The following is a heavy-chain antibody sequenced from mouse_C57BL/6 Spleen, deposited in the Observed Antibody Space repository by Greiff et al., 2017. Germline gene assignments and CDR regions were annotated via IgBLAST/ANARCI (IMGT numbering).Heavy chain of an antibody. CDR1: GFTFSDYG. V-gene: IGHV5-17*01. CDR3: ARRVYGSSYNYFDY. Sequence: EVHLVESGGGLVKPGGSLKLSCAASGFTFSDYGMHWVRQAPEKGLEWVAYISSGSSTIYYADTVKGRFTISRDNAKNTLFLQMTSLRSEDTAMYYCARRVYGSSYNYFDYWGQGTTLTVSS. J-gene: IGHJ2*01. D-gene: IGHD1-1*01. CDR2: ISSGSSTI.